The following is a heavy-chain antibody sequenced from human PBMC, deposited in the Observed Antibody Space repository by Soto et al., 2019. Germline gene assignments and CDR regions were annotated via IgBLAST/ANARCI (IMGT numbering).Heavy chain of an antibody. D-gene: IGHD4-17*01. CDR1: GGSISSYY. J-gene: IGHJ1*01. Sequence: PETLSLTSPVSGGSISSYYWSWIRQPPGKGLEWIGYIYYSGSTNYNPSLKSRVTISVDTSKNQFSLKLISVTAADTAVYYCARESYGDYRLECFQHWGQGTLVTVSS. CDR2: IYYSGST. V-gene: IGHV4-59*01. CDR3: ARESYGDYRLECFQH.